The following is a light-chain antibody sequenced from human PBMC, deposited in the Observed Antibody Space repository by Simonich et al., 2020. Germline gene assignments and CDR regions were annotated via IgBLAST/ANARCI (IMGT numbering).Light chain of an antibody. J-gene: IGKJ1*01. CDR2: EGS. CDR3: MQSIQLPWT. Sequence: DIVMTQTPRSLSVTPGQPASISCKSSQSLLHSYGKTYLYWYLQKPGQSPQLLIYEGSNRFSGVPDRFSGSGSGTDFTLKISRVEAEDVGVYYCMQSIQLPWTFGQGTKVEIK. V-gene: IGKV2D-29*02. CDR1: QSLLHSYGKTY.